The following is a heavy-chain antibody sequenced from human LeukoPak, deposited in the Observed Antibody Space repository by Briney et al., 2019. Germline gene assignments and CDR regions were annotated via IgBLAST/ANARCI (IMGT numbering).Heavy chain of an antibody. J-gene: IGHJ6*03. CDR1: AFTFSDYS. CDR2: ISSGSTYI. CDR3: ARGYSSSWFSYYYYYMDV. D-gene: IGHD6-13*01. Sequence: KSGGSLRLSCAASAFTFSDYSMNWVRQAPGKGLEWVAYISSGSTYIYYADSVKGRFTIPRDNAQRSMYLQMNSLRAEDTAVYYCARGYSSSWFSYYYYYMDVWGKGTTVTVSS. V-gene: IGHV3-21*01.